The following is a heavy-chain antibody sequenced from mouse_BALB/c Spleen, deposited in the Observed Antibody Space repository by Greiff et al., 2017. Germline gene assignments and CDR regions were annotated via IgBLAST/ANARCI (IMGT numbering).Heavy chain of an antibody. CDR2: ISDGGSYT. D-gene: IGHD2-2*01. CDR3: ARDRGWLRLGDYYAMDY. V-gene: IGHV5-4*02. Sequence: DVKLVESGGGLVKPGGSLKLSCAASGFTFSDYYMYWVRQTPEKRLEWVATISDGGSYTYYPDSVKGRFTISRDNAKNNLYLQMSSLKSEDTAMYYCARDRGWLRLGDYYAMDYWGQGTSVTVSS. CDR1: GFTFSDYY. J-gene: IGHJ4*01.